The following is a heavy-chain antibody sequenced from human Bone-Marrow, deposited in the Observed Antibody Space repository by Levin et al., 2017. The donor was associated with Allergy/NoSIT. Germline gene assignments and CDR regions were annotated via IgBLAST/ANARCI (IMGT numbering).Heavy chain of an antibody. V-gene: IGHV4-39*01. CDR2: IHYSGST. CDR1: GGSIISSTSY. Sequence: PSETLSLTCALSGGSIISSTSYWGWIRQPPGTALEWIGIIHYSGSTFYNPSLKRRVTMSVNTSDKKFFLRMTSVTAADTAVYYCARHVKGTSVQSGFEWDNWIDPWGPGTLVTVSS. D-gene: IGHD1-26*01. J-gene: IGHJ5*02. CDR3: ARHVKGTSVQSGFEWDNWIDP.